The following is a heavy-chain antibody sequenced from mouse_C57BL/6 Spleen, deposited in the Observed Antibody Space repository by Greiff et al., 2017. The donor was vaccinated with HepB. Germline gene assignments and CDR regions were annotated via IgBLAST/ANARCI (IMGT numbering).Heavy chain of an antibody. CDR2: IDPSDSYT. J-gene: IGHJ4*01. V-gene: IGHV1-50*01. CDR3: ARRRQLRLSSAAMDY. Sequence: VQLQQPGAELVKPGASVKLSCKASGYTFTSYWMQWVKQRPGQGLEWIGEIDPSDSYTNYNQKFKGKATLTVDTSSSTAYMQLSSLTSEDSAVYYCARRRQLRLSSAAMDYWGQGTSVTVSS. D-gene: IGHD3-2*02. CDR1: GYTFTSYW.